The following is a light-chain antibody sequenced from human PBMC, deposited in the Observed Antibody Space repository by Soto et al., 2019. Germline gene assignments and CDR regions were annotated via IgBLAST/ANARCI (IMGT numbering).Light chain of an antibody. V-gene: IGLV2-8*01. CDR3: TSYVDGDTWV. J-gene: IGLJ3*02. CDR1: SSDVGGYDF. CDR2: EVS. Sequence: QSALTQPPSASGSPGQSVTISCTGTSSDVGGYDFVSWYQHHPGKAPKLMIYEVSKRPSGVPDRFSGSKSGNTASLTVSGLHAEDEDDYYCTSYVDGDTWVFGGGTKLTVL.